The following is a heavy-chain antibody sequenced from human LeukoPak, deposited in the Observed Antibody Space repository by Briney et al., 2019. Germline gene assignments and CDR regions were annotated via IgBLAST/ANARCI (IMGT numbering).Heavy chain of an antibody. CDR3: AKEAFGYCSSTSCSYFDY. CDR2: ISSSSSYI. V-gene: IGHV3-21*04. J-gene: IGHJ4*02. D-gene: IGHD2-2*03. CDR1: GFTFSSYS. Sequence: GGSLRLSCAASGFTFSSYSMNWVRQAPGKGLEWVSSISSSSSYIYYADSVKGRFTISRDNAKNSLYLQMNSLRAEDTALYYCAKEAFGYCSSTSCSYFDYWGQGTLVTVSS.